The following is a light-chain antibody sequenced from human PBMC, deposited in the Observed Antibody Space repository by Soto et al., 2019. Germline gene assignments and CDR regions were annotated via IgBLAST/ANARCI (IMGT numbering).Light chain of an antibody. CDR1: QRVSSSY. J-gene: IGKJ1*01. CDR2: GAS. CDR3: QQYGSSPWT. V-gene: IGKV3-20*01. Sequence: EIVLTQSPGTLSLSPGERATLSCRASQRVSSSYLAWYQQKPGQAPRPLIYGASSRAIGIPDRFSGSGSGTDFTLTIRRLEHEDFAVYYCQQYGSSPWTFGQGTKVEIK.